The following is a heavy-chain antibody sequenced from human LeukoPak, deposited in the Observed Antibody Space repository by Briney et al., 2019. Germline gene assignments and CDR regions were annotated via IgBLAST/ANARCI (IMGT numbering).Heavy chain of an antibody. D-gene: IGHD6-19*01. V-gene: IGHV4-34*01. Sequence: SETLSLTCAVYGGSFSGYYWSWIRQPPGKGLEWIGEINHSGSTNYNPSLKSRVTISVDTSKNQFSLKLSSVTAADTAVHYCTRAQRTRYSSGWYVYWGQGTLVTVSS. CDR2: INHSGST. CDR1: GGSFSGYY. CDR3: TRAQRTRYSSGWYVY. J-gene: IGHJ4*02.